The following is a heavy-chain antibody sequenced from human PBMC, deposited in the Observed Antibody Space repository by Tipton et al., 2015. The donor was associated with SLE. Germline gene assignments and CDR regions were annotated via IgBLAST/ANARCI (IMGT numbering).Heavy chain of an antibody. V-gene: IGHV4-59*12. D-gene: IGHD3-3*01. J-gene: IGHJ2*01. CDR3: AKGNRLGDYDFWSDYHWYFDL. CDR1: GGSISSNY. Sequence: TLSLTCTVSGGSISSNYWSWIRQSPGKELEWIGFVYYSRSANYNPSLKSRVTISRDNSKNTLYLQMNSLRAEDTAVYYCAKGNRLGDYDFWSDYHWYFDLWGRGTLVSVSS. CDR2: VYYSRSA.